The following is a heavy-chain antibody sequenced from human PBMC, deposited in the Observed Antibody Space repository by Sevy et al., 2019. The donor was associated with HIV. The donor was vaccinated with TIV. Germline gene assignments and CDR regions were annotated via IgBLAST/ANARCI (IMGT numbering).Heavy chain of an antibody. J-gene: IGHJ4*02. V-gene: IGHV4-39*01. CDR2: IYDGGRT. CDR1: GGSISSSSTY. D-gene: IGHD3-16*01. CDR3: ATRGSVSLVWDY. Sequence: SETLSLTCTVSGGSISSSSTYWGWIRQPPGKGLKWFGNIYDGGRTYSNPSLKSRVTISVDTSRTQFSLKLSSVTAADTAVYYCATRGSVSLVWDYWGQGTLVTVSS.